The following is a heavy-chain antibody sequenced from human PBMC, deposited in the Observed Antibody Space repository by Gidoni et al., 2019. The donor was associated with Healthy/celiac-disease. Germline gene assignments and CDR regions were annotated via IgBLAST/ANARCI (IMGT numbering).Heavy chain of an antibody. J-gene: IGHJ4*02. Sequence: QVQLVQSGAEGKKPGSSVNVSCKASGGTSISYSISWVRQAPGQGLAWMGGILPIFGTANDAQKFQGRVTITADESTSTADMELSSLRSEDTAVYYCARGRGAQPESTLLWDYWGQGTLVTVSS. D-gene: IGHD3-10*01. CDR3: ARGRGAQPESTLLWDY. V-gene: IGHV1-69*01. CDR1: GGTSISYS. CDR2: ILPIFGTA.